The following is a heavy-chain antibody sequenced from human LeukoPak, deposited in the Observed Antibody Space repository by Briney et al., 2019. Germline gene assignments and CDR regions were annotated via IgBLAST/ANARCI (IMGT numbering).Heavy chain of an antibody. D-gene: IGHD3-10*01. V-gene: IGHV4-59*01. J-gene: IGHJ4*02. CDR2: IHYSGST. CDR1: GGSISSYY. CDR3: ARVGDKFDY. Sequence: PSETLSLTSTATGGSISSYYWSWIRQPPGKGLEWIGYIHYSGSTNYNPSLKSRVTISVDTSKNQFSLKLSSVTAADTAVYYCARVGDKFDYWGQGTLVTVSS.